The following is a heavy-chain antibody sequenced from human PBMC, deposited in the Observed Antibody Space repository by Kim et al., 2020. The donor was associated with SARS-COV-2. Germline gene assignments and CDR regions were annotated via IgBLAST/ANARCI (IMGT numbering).Heavy chain of an antibody. D-gene: IGHD6-13*01. Sequence: ASVKVSCKASGYTFTSYGISWVRQAPGQGLEWMGWISAYNGNTNYAQKLQGRVTMTTDTSTSTAYMELRSLRSDDTAVYYCARASEVGSSWSLAPFDYWGQGTLVTVSS. CDR2: ISAYNGNT. CDR1: GYTFTSYG. J-gene: IGHJ4*02. V-gene: IGHV1-18*04. CDR3: ARASEVGSSWSLAPFDY.